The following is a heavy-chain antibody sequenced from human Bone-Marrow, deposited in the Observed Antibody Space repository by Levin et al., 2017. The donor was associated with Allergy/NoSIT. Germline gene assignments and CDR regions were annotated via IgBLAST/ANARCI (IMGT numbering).Heavy chain of an antibody. CDR3: ARGNGWYNY. D-gene: IGHD6-19*01. V-gene: IGHV4-59*01. J-gene: IGHJ4*02. CDR1: GGSFSNNY. CDR2: IHYSGST. Sequence: SETLSLTCSVSGGSFSNNYWTWIRQPPGKGLEWIGYIHYSGSTNYNPSLKSRVTISVDTSKNQFSLKLSSVTAADTALYFCARGNGWYNYWGQGTLVTVSS.